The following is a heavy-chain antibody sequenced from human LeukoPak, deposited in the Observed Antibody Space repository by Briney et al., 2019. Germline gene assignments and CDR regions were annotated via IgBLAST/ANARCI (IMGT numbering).Heavy chain of an antibody. Sequence: GGSLRLSCVASGFSFSNSAMRWVRQAPGKGLEWVSAISGSGDIIYYADSVKGRFTISRDNAKNSLYLQMNSLRAEDTAVYYCAREAKQQLVSFFDYWGQGTLVTVSS. CDR3: AREAKQQLVSFFDY. D-gene: IGHD6-13*01. V-gene: IGHV3-23*01. CDR2: ISGSGDII. J-gene: IGHJ4*02. CDR1: GFSFSNSA.